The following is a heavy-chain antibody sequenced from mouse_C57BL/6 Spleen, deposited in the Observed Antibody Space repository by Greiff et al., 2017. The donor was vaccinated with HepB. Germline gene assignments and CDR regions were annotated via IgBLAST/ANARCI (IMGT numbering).Heavy chain of an antibody. D-gene: IGHD2-2*01. Sequence: VQLQESGPGLVAPSQSLSITCTVSGFSLTSYAISWVRQPPGKGLEWLGVIWTGGGTNYNSALKSRLSISKDNSKSQVFLKMNSLQTDDTARYYCARNYYGYDEYYFDYWGQGTTLTVSS. CDR1: GFSLTSYA. CDR3: ARNYYGYDEYYFDY. J-gene: IGHJ2*01. V-gene: IGHV2-9-1*01. CDR2: IWTGGGT.